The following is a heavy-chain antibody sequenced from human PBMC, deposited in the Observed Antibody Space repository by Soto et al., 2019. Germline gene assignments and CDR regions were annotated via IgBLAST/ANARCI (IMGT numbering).Heavy chain of an antibody. J-gene: IGHJ4*02. CDR3: ANFNYYDSSGHFDY. D-gene: IGHD3-22*01. Sequence: GGSLRLSCAASGFTFSSYGMHWVRQAPGKGLEWVAVISYDGSNKYYADSVKGRFTISRDNSKNTLYLQMNSLRAEDTAVYYCANFNYYDSSGHFDYWGQGTLVTVS. V-gene: IGHV3-30*18. CDR1: GFTFSSYG. CDR2: ISYDGSNK.